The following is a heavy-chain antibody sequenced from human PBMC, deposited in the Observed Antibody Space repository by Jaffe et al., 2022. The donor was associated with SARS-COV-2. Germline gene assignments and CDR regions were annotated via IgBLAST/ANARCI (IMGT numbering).Heavy chain of an antibody. CDR1: GYSISSGYY. CDR2: IYHSGST. J-gene: IGHJ4*02. Sequence: QVQLQESGPGLVKPSETLSLTCTVSGYSISSGYYWGWIRQPPGKGLEWIGSIYHSGSTYYNPSLKSRVTISVDTSKNQFSLKLSSVTAADTAVYYCARGGLYYDSVKWGYWGQGTLVTVSS. V-gene: IGHV4-38-2*02. D-gene: IGHD3-22*01. CDR3: ARGGLYYDSVKWGY.